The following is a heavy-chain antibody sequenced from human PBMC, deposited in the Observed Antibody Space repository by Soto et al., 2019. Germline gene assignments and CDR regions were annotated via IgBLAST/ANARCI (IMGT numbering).Heavy chain of an antibody. CDR1: GFSLSTSGVG. V-gene: IGHV2-5*02. CDR2: IYWDDDK. CDR3: AHSITGYYYYYMDV. Sequence: ITLKESGPTLVKPTQTLTLTCSFSGFSLSTSGVGVVWIRQPPGKALEWLALIYWDDDKGYSPSLKSRLTITKDTSKNQVVLTMTNMDPVDTATYYCAHSITGYYYYYMDVWGTGTTVTVSS. D-gene: IGHD3-3*01. J-gene: IGHJ6*03.